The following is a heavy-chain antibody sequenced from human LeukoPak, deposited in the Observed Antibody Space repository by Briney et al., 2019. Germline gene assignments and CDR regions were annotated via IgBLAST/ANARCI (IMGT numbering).Heavy chain of an antibody. J-gene: IGHJ3*02. CDR3: ARVNGPGAFDI. CDR1: GYTFTSYA. CDR2: INAGNGNT. D-gene: IGHD3-10*01. Sequence: ASVKVSCKASGYTFTSYAMHWVRQAPGQRLEWMGWINAGNGNTKYSQKFQGRVTITRDTSASTAYMELRSLRSDDTAVYYCARVNGPGAFDIWGQGTMVTVSS. V-gene: IGHV1-3*01.